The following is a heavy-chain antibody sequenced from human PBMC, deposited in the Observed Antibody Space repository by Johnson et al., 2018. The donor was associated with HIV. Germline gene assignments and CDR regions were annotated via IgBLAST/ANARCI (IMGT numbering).Heavy chain of an antibody. D-gene: IGHD1-14*01. V-gene: IGHV3-74*02. Sequence: VQLVESGGSVVRPGGSLRLSCAASGFTFSTYWMHWVRQPPGTGLVWVSRINTDGSAPTYAASVRGRFTIARYNAKNTMYRQMNSLRAEDTAVYYCVRRPFRAEPGADTFDIWGQGTMVTVSS. CDR2: INTDGSAP. CDR3: VRRPFRAEPGADTFDI. CDR1: GFTFSTYW. J-gene: IGHJ3*02.